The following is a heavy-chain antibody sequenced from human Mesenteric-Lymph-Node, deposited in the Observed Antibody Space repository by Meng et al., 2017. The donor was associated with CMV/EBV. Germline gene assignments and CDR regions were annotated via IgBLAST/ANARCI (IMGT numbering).Heavy chain of an antibody. D-gene: IGHD2-15*01. CDR3: ARTKVVVAATVNWFDP. CDR1: GFTFSIYT. CDR2: INHSGST. V-gene: IGHV4-34*01. J-gene: IGHJ5*02. Sequence: GSLRLSCAASGFTFSIYTMNWVRQAPGKGLEWIGEINHSGSTNYNPSLKSRVTISVDTSKNQFSLKLSSVTAADTAVYYCARTKVVVAATVNWFDPWGQGTLVTVSS.